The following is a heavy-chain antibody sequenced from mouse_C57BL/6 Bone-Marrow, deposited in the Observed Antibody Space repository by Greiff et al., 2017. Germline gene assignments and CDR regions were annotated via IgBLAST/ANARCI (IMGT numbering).Heavy chain of an antibody. D-gene: IGHD1-1*01. CDR1: GYTFTSYG. V-gene: IGHV1-81*01. CDR2: IYPRSGNT. Sequence: VQLQQSGAELARPGASVKLSCKASGYTFTSYGISWVKQRTGQGLEWIGEIYPRSGNTYYNEKFKGKATLTADKSSSTAYMELRSLTSEDSAVYVWARSDFYGSSPRFAYWGQGTLVTVSA. J-gene: IGHJ3*01. CDR3: ARSDFYGSSPRFAY.